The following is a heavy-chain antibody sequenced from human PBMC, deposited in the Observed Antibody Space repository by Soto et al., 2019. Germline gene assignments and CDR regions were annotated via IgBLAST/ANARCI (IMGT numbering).Heavy chain of an antibody. CDR3: ARGDYYESSGYHPHAFDI. J-gene: IGHJ3*02. CDR1: GGTFSSYG. D-gene: IGHD3-22*01. CDR2: IIPFFGTA. Sequence: ASVKVSCKASGGTFSSYGINWVRQAPGQGLEWMGGIIPFFGTAKYAQKFQGRVTISADESTRTAYMELSSLRSEDTAVYYCARGDYYESSGYHPHAFDIWGQGTMVTVS. V-gene: IGHV1-69*13.